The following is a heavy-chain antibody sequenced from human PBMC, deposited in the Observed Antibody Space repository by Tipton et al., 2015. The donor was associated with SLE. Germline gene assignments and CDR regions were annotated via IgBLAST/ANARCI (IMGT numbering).Heavy chain of an antibody. Sequence: LRLSCTVSGDSINSDGYFWTWIRQPPGKGLEWIGYIYYSGSTYYNPSLQSRLTMSVDTSRNQFSLKLSSVTAADTAVYYCARTLDSGYDQTAFDIWGQGTMVTVSS. V-gene: IGHV4-31*03. D-gene: IGHD5-12*01. CDR2: IYYSGST. J-gene: IGHJ3*02. CDR3: ARTLDSGYDQTAFDI. CDR1: GDSINSDGYF.